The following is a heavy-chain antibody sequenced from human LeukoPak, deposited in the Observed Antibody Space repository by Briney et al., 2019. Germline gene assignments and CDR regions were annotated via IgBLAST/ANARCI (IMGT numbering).Heavy chain of an antibody. Sequence: ASETLSLTCTVSGGSISSTFYYWGWIRQPPGKGLEWIGSINYSGSTYYNPSLKSRVTISVETSKNQFSLKLRSVTAADTAVYYCARVTGYMIEDYFDYWGQGTLVTVSS. V-gene: IGHV4-39*07. CDR2: INYSGST. D-gene: IGHD3-22*01. CDR1: GGSISSTFYY. CDR3: ARVTGYMIEDYFDY. J-gene: IGHJ4*02.